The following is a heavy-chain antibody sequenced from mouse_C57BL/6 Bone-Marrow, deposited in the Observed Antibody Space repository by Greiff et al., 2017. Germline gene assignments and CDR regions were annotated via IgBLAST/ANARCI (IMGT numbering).Heavy chain of an antibody. Sequence: EVHLVESGGGLVKPGGSLKLSCAASGFTFSDYGMHWVRQAPAKGLEWVAYISSGRSTIYYADTVKGRFTISRDNAKNTLFLQMTCRRSEDTAMYYCAFYGSRNWYFDVWGTGTTVTVSS. CDR1: GFTFSDYG. D-gene: IGHD1-1*01. V-gene: IGHV5-17*01. CDR2: ISSGRSTI. J-gene: IGHJ1*03. CDR3: AFYGSRNWYFDV.